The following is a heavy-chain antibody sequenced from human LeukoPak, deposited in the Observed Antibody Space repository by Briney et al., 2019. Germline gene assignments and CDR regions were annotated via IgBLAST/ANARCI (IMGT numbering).Heavy chain of an antibody. Sequence: GGSLRLSRAASGFTFSSYSMNWVRQAPGKGLEWVSYISSSSSTIYYADSVKGRFTISRDNAKNSLYLQMDSLRAEDTAVYYCARTELSMIRGLLLTATPFDYWGQGTLVTVSS. V-gene: IGHV3-48*04. J-gene: IGHJ4*02. CDR2: ISSSSSTI. CDR1: GFTFSSYS. CDR3: ARTELSMIRGLLLTATPFDY. D-gene: IGHD3-10*01.